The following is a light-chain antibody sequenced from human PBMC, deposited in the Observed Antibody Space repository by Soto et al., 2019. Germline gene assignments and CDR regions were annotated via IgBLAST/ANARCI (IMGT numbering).Light chain of an antibody. CDR3: TAWDDRLNGPV. Sequence: QAVLTQPPSASGTPGQRVTISCSGSSSNIGSNTVNWYQHLPGTAPKLLIHSNNQRPSGVPDRFSGSKSGTSASLAISGLQSEDEADYYCTAWDDRLNGPVFGGGTKLTVL. V-gene: IGLV1-44*01. J-gene: IGLJ2*01. CDR2: SNN. CDR1: SSNIGSNT.